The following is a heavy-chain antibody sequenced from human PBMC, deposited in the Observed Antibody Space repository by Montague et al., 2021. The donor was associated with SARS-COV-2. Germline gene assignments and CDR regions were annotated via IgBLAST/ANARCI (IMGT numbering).Heavy chain of an antibody. D-gene: IGHD3-9*01. CDR3: ARLRMGMDNILTGYYTHYGMDV. CDR1: GFSLSTSGMC. J-gene: IGHJ6*02. V-gene: IGHV2-70*01. Sequence: PALVKPTQTLTLTCTFSGFSLSTSGMCVSWIRQPPGKALEWLAPIDWDDDKYYSTSLKTRLTISKDTSKNQVVLTMTNMDPVDTATYYFARLRMGMDNILTGYYTHYGMDVWGQGTTVTVSS. CDR2: IDWDDDK.